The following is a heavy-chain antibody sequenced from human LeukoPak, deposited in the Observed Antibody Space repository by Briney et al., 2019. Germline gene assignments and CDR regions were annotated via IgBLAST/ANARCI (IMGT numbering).Heavy chain of an antibody. D-gene: IGHD1-26*01. V-gene: IGHV1-2*06. J-gene: IGHJ4*02. CDR2: INPNNGGT. CDR3: ARQKSGSSSPGGY. CDR1: GYTFTGYY. Sequence: GASVKVSCKASGYTFTGYYMHWVRQAPGQGLEWMGRINPNNGGTNYAQKLQGRVTMTTDTSTSTAYMELRSLRSDDTAVYYCARQKSGSSSPGGYWGQGTLVTVSS.